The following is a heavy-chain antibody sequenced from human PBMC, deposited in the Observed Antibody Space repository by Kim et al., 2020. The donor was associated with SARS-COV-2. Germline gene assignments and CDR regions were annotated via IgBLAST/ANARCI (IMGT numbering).Heavy chain of an antibody. J-gene: IGHJ4*02. CDR2: IIPILGIA. V-gene: IGHV1-69*10. CDR1: GGTFSSYA. CDR3: ARMTTVTTFIDY. D-gene: IGHD4-4*01. Sequence: VKVSCKASGGTFSSYAISWVRQAPGQGLEWMGRIIPILGIANYAQKFQGRVTITADKSTSTAYMELSSLRSEDTAVYYCARMTTVTTFIDYWGQGTLVTVSS.